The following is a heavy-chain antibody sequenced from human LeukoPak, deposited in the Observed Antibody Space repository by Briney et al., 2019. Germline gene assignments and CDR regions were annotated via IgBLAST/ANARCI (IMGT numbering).Heavy chain of an antibody. CDR3: AKAHYDSSGYLY. CDR1: GFTFSSYG. Sequence: GGSLRLSWAASGFTFSSYGMNWVRQAPGKGLEWVSAISGRGDSTNYADSVKGRFTISRDNSKNTLYLQMKSLRVEDTAVYYCAKAHYDSSGYLYWGQGTLVTVSS. V-gene: IGHV3-23*01. CDR2: ISGRGDST. J-gene: IGHJ4*02. D-gene: IGHD3-22*01.